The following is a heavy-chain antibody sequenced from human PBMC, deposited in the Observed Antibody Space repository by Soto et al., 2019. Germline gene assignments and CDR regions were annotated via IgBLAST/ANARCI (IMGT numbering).Heavy chain of an antibody. CDR1: GFTFSNAW. D-gene: IGHD4-17*01. V-gene: IGHV3-15*07. Sequence: GGSLRLSCAASGFTFSNAWMNWVRQAPGKGLEWVGRIKSKTDGGTTDYAAPVKGRFTISRDDSKNTLYLQMNSLKTEDTAVYYCTTDPGYGDYEGVDVWGQGTTVTVSS. J-gene: IGHJ6*02. CDR3: TTDPGYGDYEGVDV. CDR2: IKSKTDGGTT.